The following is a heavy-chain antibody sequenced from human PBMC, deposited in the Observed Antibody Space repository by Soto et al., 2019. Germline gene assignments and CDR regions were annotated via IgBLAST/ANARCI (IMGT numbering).Heavy chain of an antibody. V-gene: IGHV3-21*01. CDR1: GFIFSSYS. Sequence: GGSLRLSCAASGFIFSSYSMNWVRQAPGKGLEWVSSISSTSSYIYYADSMKGRFTISRDNAKNSLYLQMNSLRAEDTAVYYCARNRADFWTDYYTAGSPDYWGQGTLVTVYS. CDR2: ISSTSSYI. CDR3: ARNRADFWTDYYTAGSPDY. D-gene: IGHD3-3*01. J-gene: IGHJ4*02.